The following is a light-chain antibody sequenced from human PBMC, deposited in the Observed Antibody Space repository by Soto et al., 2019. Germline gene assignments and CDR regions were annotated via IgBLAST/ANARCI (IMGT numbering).Light chain of an antibody. CDR2: AES. CDR3: QQYYSYPRT. Sequence: AIRMTQSPSSFSASTGDRVTITCRASQGISSYLAWYQQKPGKAPKLLIYAESTLQSGVPSRFSGSGSGTDFTLTISCLQSEDFATYYCQQYYSYPRTFGQGTKVESK. J-gene: IGKJ1*01. CDR1: QGISSY. V-gene: IGKV1-8*01.